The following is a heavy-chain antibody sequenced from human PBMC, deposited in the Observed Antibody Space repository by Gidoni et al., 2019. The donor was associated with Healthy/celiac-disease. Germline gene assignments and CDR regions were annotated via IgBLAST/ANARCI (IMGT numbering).Heavy chain of an antibody. Sequence: QVQLQESGPGLVKPSQTLSLTCTVSGGSISSGGYYWSWIRQHPGKGLEWIGYIYYSGSTYYNPSLKSRVTISVDTSKNQFSLKLSSVTAADTAVYYCARDGGYCSSTSCRSDYYYGMDVWGQGTTVTVSS. CDR2: IYYSGST. J-gene: IGHJ6*02. V-gene: IGHV4-31*03. CDR3: ARDGGYCSSTSCRSDYYYGMDV. D-gene: IGHD2-2*01. CDR1: GGSISSGGYY.